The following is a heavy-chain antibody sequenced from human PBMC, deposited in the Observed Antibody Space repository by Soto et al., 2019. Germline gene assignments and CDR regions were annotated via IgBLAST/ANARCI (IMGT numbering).Heavy chain of an antibody. CDR2: MYSGGDI. Sequence: PGGSPRLSCLVSGFTVNTNYMYWVRQAPGRGLEWVSAMYSGGDIHYADSVKGRFTISRDTSENTLYLRMDKLRVEDTAVYFCVSRIPSWVFDYWGQGTLVTVSS. CDR3: VSRIPSWVFDY. D-gene: IGHD3-16*01. CDR1: GFTVNTNY. J-gene: IGHJ4*01. V-gene: IGHV3-53*01.